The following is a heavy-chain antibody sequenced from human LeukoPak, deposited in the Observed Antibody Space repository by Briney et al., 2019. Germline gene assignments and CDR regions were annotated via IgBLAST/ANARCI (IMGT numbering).Heavy chain of an antibody. V-gene: IGHV4-59*08. CDR2: IYYSGST. J-gene: IGHJ5*02. D-gene: IGHD3-3*01. Sequence: PSETLSLTCTVSGGSLSSYYWSWIRQPPGKGLEWIGYIYYSGSTNYNPSLKSRVTISVDTSKNQFSLKLSSVTAADTAVYYCARHEPYYDFWSGYENWFDPWGQGTLVTVSS. CDR3: ARHEPYYDFWSGYENWFDP. CDR1: GGSLSSYY.